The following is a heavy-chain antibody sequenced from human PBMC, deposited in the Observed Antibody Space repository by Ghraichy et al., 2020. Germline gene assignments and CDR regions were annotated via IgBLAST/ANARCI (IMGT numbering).Heavy chain of an antibody. CDR1: GFTFSSYS. J-gene: IGHJ6*02. CDR3: ARGSRVVRFYYYDGMDV. Sequence: GSLRLSCVGSGFTFSSYSMNWVRQSPGKGLEWVSYITSISRNTFYTDSVKGRFTISRDNAQNSLSLQMNSLRDEDTAVYYCARGSRVVRFYYYDGMDVWGQGTTVTVSS. CDR2: ITSISRNT. V-gene: IGHV3-48*02. D-gene: IGHD4-23*01.